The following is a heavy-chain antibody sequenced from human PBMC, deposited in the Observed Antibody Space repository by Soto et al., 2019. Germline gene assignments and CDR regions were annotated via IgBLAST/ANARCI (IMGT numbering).Heavy chain of an antibody. CDR3: ARLGYCSGGSCYSDDAFDI. Sequence: ASVKVSCKASGYTFTSYAMHWVRQAPGQRLEWMGWINAGNGNTKYPQKFQGRVTITRDTSASTAYMELSSLRSEDTAVYYCARLGYCSGGSCYSDDAFDIWGQGTMVTV. CDR2: INAGNGNT. D-gene: IGHD2-15*01. CDR1: GYTFTSYA. J-gene: IGHJ3*02. V-gene: IGHV1-3*01.